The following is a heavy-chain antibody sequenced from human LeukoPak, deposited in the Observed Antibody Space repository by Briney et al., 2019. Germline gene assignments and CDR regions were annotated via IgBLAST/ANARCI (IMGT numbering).Heavy chain of an antibody. J-gene: IGHJ3*02. CDR1: GASISSNTYY. V-gene: IGHV4-39*01. Sequence: KTSETLSLTCTVSGASISSNTYYWAWIRQSPGKGLKWIGSIFNAGSTFYNPSLTSRVTMSVDTSKNQFSLKLSSVTAADTAMYYCARNMTVILVAERTDAFDIWGQGTMVTVSS. CDR3: ARNMTVILVAERTDAFDI. CDR2: IFNAGST. D-gene: IGHD3-22*01.